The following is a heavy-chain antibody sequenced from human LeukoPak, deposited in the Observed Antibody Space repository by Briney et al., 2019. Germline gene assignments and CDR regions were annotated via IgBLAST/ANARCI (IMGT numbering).Heavy chain of an antibody. CDR3: ARDDSTGSLYFDL. CDR2: IKHDGLEK. V-gene: IGHV3-7*01. J-gene: IGHJ2*01. D-gene: IGHD2-8*02. CDR1: RFTFSRYW. Sequence: GGSLRLSCAASRFTFSRYWMSWVRQAPGKGLEWVANIKHDGLEKYSVDSVKGRFTISRDNAKNSLYLQMNSLRAEDTAVYYCARDDSTGSLYFDLWGRGTLVTVSS.